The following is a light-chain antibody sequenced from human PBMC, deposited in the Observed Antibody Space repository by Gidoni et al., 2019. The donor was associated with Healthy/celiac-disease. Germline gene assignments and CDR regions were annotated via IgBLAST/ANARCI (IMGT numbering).Light chain of an antibody. J-gene: IGKJ2*03. CDR1: QSVLYSSNNMNY. V-gene: IGKV4-1*01. CDR3: QQYYSTPYS. CDR2: WAS. Sequence: DIVMTQSPDSLAVSLGERATINCKSSQSVLYSSNNMNYLAWYQQKPGQPPKLLIYWASTRESGVPDRFSGSGSGTDFTLTISSLQAEDVAVYYCQQYYSTPYSFGQXTKLEIK.